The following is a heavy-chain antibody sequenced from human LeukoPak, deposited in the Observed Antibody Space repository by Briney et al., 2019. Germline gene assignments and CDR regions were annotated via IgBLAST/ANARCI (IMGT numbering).Heavy chain of an antibody. Sequence: GGSLRLPCAASGFTFNTYSMIWVRQAPGKGLEWVLSISSSSKYIYYADSVKGRFTISRDNAKNSLYLQMNSLRAEDTPVYYCASDREYTDYLHNWFDPCSQGTLVTVSS. V-gene: IGHV3-21*01. D-gene: IGHD4-11*01. J-gene: IGHJ5*02. CDR1: GFTFNTYS. CDR3: ASDREYTDYLHNWFDP. CDR2: ISSSSKYI.